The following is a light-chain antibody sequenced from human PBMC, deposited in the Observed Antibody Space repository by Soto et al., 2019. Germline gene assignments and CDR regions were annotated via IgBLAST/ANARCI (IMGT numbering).Light chain of an antibody. CDR3: SSYTSISTLV. J-gene: IGLJ3*02. V-gene: IGLV2-14*01. CDR2: EVT. CDR1: SSDVGGYNF. Sequence: QSALTQPASVSGSPGQSITISCTGTSSDVGGYNFVSWYQQPPNKAPKLVIYEVTNRPSGVSNRFSGSKSGNTASLTISGLQTEDEANFYCSSYTSISTLVFGGGTKLTVL.